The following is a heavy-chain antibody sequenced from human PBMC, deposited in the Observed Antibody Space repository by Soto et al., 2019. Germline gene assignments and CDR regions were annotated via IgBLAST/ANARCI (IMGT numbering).Heavy chain of an antibody. D-gene: IGHD1-26*01. CDR2: LSGSGGNT. J-gene: IGHJ4*02. CDR3: ASPPWGSGSPAVDY. V-gene: IGHV3-23*01. Sequence: EVQLLESGGGLVQPGGSLRLSCAASGFTFSSYAMSWVRQAPGKGLEWVSTLSGSGGNTYYADSVKGRFTISRDNSKNTLYLQMNSMRAEDTAVYYCASPPWGSGSPAVDYWGQGTLVTVSS. CDR1: GFTFSSYA.